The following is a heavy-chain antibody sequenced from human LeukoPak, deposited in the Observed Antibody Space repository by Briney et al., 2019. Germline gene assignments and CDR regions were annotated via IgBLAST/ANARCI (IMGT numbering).Heavy chain of an antibody. CDR3: AKYAGAGAYDRHNEFDS. D-gene: IGHD3-22*01. CDR1: GFTFSRYA. Sequence: GGSLRLSCTASGFTFSRYAMHWLRQAPGKGLEWVAVVAYDGSNKYPADSLKGRFTISRDNSKNTLFLEMNSLRPEDTAVYYCAKYAGAGAYDRHNEFDSWGQGTLVTVSS. V-gene: IGHV3-30*18. J-gene: IGHJ4*02. CDR2: VAYDGSNK.